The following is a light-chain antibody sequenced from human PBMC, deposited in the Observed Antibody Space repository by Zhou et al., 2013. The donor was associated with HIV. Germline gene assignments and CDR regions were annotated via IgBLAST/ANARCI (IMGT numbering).Light chain of an antibody. CDR3: QQYARSPLT. CDR1: QSVANN. V-gene: IGKV3-15*01. CDR2: GAS. Sequence: EIVMTQSPATLSVSPGDRATLSCRASQSVANNLAWYQQKPGQAPRLLIYGASTRAAGIPARFRGSGSGTEFTLTINRLEPQDFAVYYCQQYARSPLTFGGGTKVDIK. J-gene: IGKJ4*01.